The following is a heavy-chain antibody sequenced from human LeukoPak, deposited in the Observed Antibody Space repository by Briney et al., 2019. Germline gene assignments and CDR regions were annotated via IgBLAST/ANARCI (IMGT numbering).Heavy chain of an antibody. D-gene: IGHD6-19*01. CDR1: GFTFGDYA. CDR2: IRSKGYGGTT. V-gene: IGHV3-49*03. CDR3: TRPFSGIAVAGTGFDY. J-gene: IGHJ4*02. Sequence: PGGSLRLSCTASGFTFGDYAMSWFRQAPGKGLEWVGFIRSKGYGGTTEYAGSVKGRFTISRDDSKSIAYLQMNSLKNEDTAVYYCTRPFSGIAVAGTGFDYWGQGTLVTVSS.